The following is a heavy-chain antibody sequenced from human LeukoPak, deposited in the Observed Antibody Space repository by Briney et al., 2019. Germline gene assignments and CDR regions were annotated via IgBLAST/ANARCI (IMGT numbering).Heavy chain of an antibody. Sequence: ASVKVSCNASGYTFTSYGISWVRQAPGQGLEWMGWINAYNGNTNYAQKLQGRVTMTTDTSTTTAYMELRSLRSDDTAVYYCARLGSGARVSDYWGQGTLVTVSS. CDR1: GYTFTSYG. CDR2: INAYNGNT. CDR3: ARLGSGARVSDY. D-gene: IGHD2-15*01. J-gene: IGHJ4*02. V-gene: IGHV1-18*01.